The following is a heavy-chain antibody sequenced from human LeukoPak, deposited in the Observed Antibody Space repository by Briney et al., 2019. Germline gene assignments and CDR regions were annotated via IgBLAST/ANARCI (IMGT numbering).Heavy chain of an antibody. CDR3: ARDLYYDSSGYTGGY. CDR2: INSDGSST. D-gene: IGHD3-22*01. CDR1: GFTFSSYW. Sequence: GGSLRLSCAASGFTFSSYWMHWVRQAPGKGLVWVSRINSDGSSTNYADSVKGRFTISRDNAKNTLYLQMNSLRAEDTAVYYCARDLYYDSSGYTGGYWGQGTLVTVSS. V-gene: IGHV3-74*01. J-gene: IGHJ4*02.